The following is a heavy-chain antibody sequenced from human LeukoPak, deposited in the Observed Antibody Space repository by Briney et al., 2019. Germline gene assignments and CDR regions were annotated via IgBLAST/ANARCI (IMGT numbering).Heavy chain of an antibody. D-gene: IGHD2-15*01. CDR2: INPNSGGT. J-gene: IGHJ5*02. CDR1: GYTFTGYY. V-gene: IGHV1-2*02. CDR3: ARVHPDCSGGSCYYRFDP. Sequence: ASVKVSRKASGYTFTGYYMHWVRQAPGQGLEWMGWINPNSGGTNYAQKFQGRVTMTRDTSISTAYMELSRLRSDDTAVYYCARVHPDCSGGSCYYRFDPWGQGTLVTVSS.